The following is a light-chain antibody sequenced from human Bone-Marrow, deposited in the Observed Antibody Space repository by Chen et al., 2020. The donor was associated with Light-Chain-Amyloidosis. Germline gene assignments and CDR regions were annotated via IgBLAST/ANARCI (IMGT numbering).Light chain of an antibody. Sequence: QSALTQPASVSGSPGQSVTIPCTGSYSDDGSHNFVSWYQLHPGRAPKLILYGVNNRPSGVSERFSGSKTDNTASLTISGLLGEDEADYYCCSYGGRFSLMFGGGTRLTVL. CDR2: GVN. J-gene: IGLJ3*02. CDR3: CSYGGRFSLM. V-gene: IGLV2-23*02. CDR1: YSDDGSHNF.